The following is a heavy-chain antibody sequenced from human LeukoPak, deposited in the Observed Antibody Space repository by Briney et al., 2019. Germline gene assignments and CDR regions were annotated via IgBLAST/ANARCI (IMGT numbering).Heavy chain of an antibody. CDR2: ISSSSSYI. J-gene: IGHJ4*02. CDR3: ARASFLGDDY. V-gene: IGHV3-21*01. Sequence: GGSLRLSCAASGFTFSSYSMNWVRQAPGKGLEWVSSISSSSSYIYYADSVKGRFTISRGNAKNSLYLQMNSLRAEDTAVYYCARASFLGDDYWGQGTLVTVSS. CDR1: GFTFSSYS. D-gene: IGHD2/OR15-2a*01.